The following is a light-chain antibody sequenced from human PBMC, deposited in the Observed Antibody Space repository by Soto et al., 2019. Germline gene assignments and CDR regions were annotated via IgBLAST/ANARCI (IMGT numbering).Light chain of an antibody. CDR2: DTS. V-gene: IGKV3-20*01. CDR1: QSLTNSF. J-gene: IGKJ5*01. CDR3: QQYGTSEII. Sequence: EGVLTQSTGTLSLSPGERATLSCMASQSLTNSFIAWYQQRPGQAPRLLIYDTSSRASGIPDRFSGSGSGTDFTLTISRLETEDFAVFYCQQYGTSEIIFGQGTLLEIK.